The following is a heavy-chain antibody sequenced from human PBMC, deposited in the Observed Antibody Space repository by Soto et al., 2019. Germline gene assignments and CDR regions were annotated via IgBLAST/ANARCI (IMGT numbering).Heavy chain of an antibody. CDR3: ARPYYDSSGYYLWYFEY. CDR1: GDSFSSFA. V-gene: IGHV1-69*06. J-gene: IGHJ4*02. Sequence: QVQLVQSGAEVKKPGSSVKISCTASGDSFSSFAVTWVRQAPGQGLEWMGGIIPNFDTPKYAQKFQGRVTIIADKSTSTPYMQLSSLRSEDTAVYYCARPYYDSSGYYLWYFEYWGQGTLVTVSS. CDR2: IIPNFDTP. D-gene: IGHD3-22*01.